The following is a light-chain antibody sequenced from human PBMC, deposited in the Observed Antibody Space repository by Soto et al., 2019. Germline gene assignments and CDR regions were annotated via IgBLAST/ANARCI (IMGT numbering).Light chain of an antibody. V-gene: IGKV1-5*03. CDR1: QSISSW. CDR2: KAS. Sequence: DIQMTQSPSTLSASVGDRVTITCRASQSISSWLAWYQQKPGQAPKLLIYKASTLQSGVPSRFSGSGSGTEFTLAISSLQPDDYATYYCQQYTDNWTFGQGTKV. CDR3: QQYTDNWT. J-gene: IGKJ1*01.